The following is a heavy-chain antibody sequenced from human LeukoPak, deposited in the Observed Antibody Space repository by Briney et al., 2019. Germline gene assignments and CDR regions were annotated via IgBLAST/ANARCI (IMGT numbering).Heavy chain of an antibody. J-gene: IGHJ5*02. V-gene: IGHV4-59*08. CDR3: ARLEGRNWFDP. CDR1: GGSISGYY. D-gene: IGHD3-3*01. CDR2: LHHTASA. Sequence: PSETLSLTCSVSGGSISGYYWSWLRQAPGKGLEWIGFLHHTASATYNPSLESRATTSMDTSKNQFSLKLNSVTAADTAVYYCARLEGRNWFDPWGQGTLVTVSS.